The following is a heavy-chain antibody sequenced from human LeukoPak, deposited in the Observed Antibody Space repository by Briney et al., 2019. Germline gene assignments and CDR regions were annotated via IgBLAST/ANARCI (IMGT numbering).Heavy chain of an antibody. CDR3: ATPQTTMTTSVASDV. Sequence: PGGSLRLSCAAPGFTFNKYGMHWVRQAPGKGLGLGTFISHDGSNKYYAVSVKGRFTISRDNSKNMLYLQMNDLRVEDTAVYYCATPQTTMTTSVASDVWGQGTTVTVSS. V-gene: IGHV3-30*03. CDR1: GFTFNKYG. CDR2: ISHDGSNK. D-gene: IGHD4-17*01. J-gene: IGHJ3*01.